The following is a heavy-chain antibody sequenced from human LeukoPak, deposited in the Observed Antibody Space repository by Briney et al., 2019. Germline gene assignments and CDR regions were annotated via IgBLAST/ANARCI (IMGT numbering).Heavy chain of an antibody. J-gene: IGHJ4*02. CDR2: INPNSGGT. D-gene: IGHD2-15*01. CDR3: ARDFTGLLPPSYYFDY. V-gene: IGHV1-2*02. Sequence: GASVKVSCKASGYTFTGYYMHWVRQAPGQGLEWMGWINPNSGGTNYAQKFQGRVTMTRDTSISTAYMELSRLRSDDTAVYYCARDFTGLLPPSYYFDYWGQGTLVTVSS. CDR1: GYTFTGYY.